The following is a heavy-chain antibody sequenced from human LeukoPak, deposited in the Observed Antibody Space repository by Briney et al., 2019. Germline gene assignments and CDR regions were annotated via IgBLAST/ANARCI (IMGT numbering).Heavy chain of an antibody. Sequence: GGSLRLSCAASGLTVRSNYMNWVRQAPGKGLELVSVIYGGDDTYYAASVKGRFTISRDNSRNTLYLQMNSLRAEDTAVYYCARDLHGGGDSWGQGTLVTVSS. CDR2: IYGGDDT. CDR1: GLTVRSNY. D-gene: IGHD4-23*01. J-gene: IGHJ4*02. V-gene: IGHV3-53*01. CDR3: ARDLHGGGDS.